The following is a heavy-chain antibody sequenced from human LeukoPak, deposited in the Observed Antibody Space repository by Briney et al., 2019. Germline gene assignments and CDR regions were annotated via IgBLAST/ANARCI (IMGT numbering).Heavy chain of an antibody. CDR1: GGTFSSYA. CDR2: MNPNSGNT. V-gene: IGHV1-8*02. D-gene: IGHD2-15*01. J-gene: IGHJ4*02. CDR3: ARGRGYCSGGSCYRYFDY. Sequence: ASVKVSCKASGGTFSSYAISWVRQATGQGLEWMGWMNPNSGNTGYAQKFQGRVTMTRNTSISTAYMELSSLRSEDTAVYYCARGRGYCSGGSCYRYFDYWGQGTLVTVSS.